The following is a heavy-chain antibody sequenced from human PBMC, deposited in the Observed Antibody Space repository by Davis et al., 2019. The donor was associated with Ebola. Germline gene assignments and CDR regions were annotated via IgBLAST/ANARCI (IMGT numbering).Heavy chain of an antibody. Sequence: ASVPVSCKASGYTFTSYYMHWVRQPPGPGLEWMGIINPSGGSTSYAQKFQGRVTMTRDTSTSTVYMELSSLRSEDTAVYYCASGVTVTGGYWGQGTLVTVSS. CDR2: INPSGGST. V-gene: IGHV1-46*01. J-gene: IGHJ4*02. D-gene: IGHD4-17*01. CDR1: GYTFTSYY. CDR3: ASGVTVTGGY.